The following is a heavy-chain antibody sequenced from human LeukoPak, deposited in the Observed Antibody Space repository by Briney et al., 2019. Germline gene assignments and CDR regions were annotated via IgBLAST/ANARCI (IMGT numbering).Heavy chain of an antibody. CDR1: GFTFDDYA. CDR3: ARKGGYADAFDI. Sequence: GGSLRLSCAASGFTFDDYAMHWVRQAPGKGLEWVSGISWNSGSIGYADSVKGRFTISRDNAKNSLYLQMNSLRAEDTAVYYCARKGGYADAFDIWGQGTMVTVSS. V-gene: IGHV3-9*01. J-gene: IGHJ3*02. CDR2: ISWNSGSI. D-gene: IGHD5-12*01.